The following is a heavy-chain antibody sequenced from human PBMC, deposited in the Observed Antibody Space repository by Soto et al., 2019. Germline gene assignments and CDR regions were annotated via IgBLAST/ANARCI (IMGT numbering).Heavy chain of an antibody. CDR1: GGAISSGDYY. J-gene: IGHJ6*02. CDR2: IYYSGST. V-gene: IGHV4-30-4*01. D-gene: IGHD2-15*01. CDR3: ARNMGGGYSGPYGMDV. Sequence: SETLSLTCTVSGGAISSGDYYWSWIRQPPGKGLEWIGYIYYSGSTYYNPSLKSRVTISVDTSKNQFSLKLSSVTAADTAVYYCARNMGGGYSGPYGMDVWGQGTTVTVSS.